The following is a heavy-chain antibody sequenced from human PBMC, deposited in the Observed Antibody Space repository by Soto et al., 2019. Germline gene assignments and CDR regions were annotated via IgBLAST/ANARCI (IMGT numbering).Heavy chain of an antibody. V-gene: IGHV1-2*02. CDR2: INPKSDDT. D-gene: IGHD4-4*01. CDR3: ARKHSLDYIRWGLDP. J-gene: IGHJ5*02. CDR1: GYPFSDNQ. Sequence: ASVKVSCKASGYPFSDNQVHWLRRAPGQGLEWMGRINPKSDDTNYAQKFQGRVTMTRDTSIDTAYLELTGLTSDDTATYYCARKHSLDYIRWGLDPWGQGTLVTVSS.